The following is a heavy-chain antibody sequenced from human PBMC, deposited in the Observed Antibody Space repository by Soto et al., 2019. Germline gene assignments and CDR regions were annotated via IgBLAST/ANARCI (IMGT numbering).Heavy chain of an antibody. J-gene: IGHJ4*02. Sequence: GGSLRLSCPTSGFTFSDTYLSWVRQAPGKGLEWVGRIKRQADGSITNYADSVKGRFTISRDNAKSTLNLQMNSLRAEDTAVYYCTSGAGPPWPAPFDYWGQGILVTVSS. CDR1: GFTFSDTY. CDR3: TSGAGPPWPAPFDY. V-gene: IGHV3-74*01. D-gene: IGHD2-2*01. CDR2: IKRQADGSIT.